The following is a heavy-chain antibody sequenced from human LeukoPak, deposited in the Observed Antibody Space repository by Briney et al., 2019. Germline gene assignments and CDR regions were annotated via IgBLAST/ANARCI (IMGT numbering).Heavy chain of an antibody. V-gene: IGHV1-69*13. CDR3: ARQWLAVDYYYYGMDV. J-gene: IGHJ6*02. Sequence: GASVKVSCKASGGTFSSYAISWVRQAPGQGLEWMGGIVPIFGTANCAQKFQGRVTITADESTSTAYMELSSLRSEDTAVYYCARQWLAVDYYYYGMDVWGQGTTVTVSS. CDR2: IVPIFGTA. D-gene: IGHD6-19*01. CDR1: GGTFSSYA.